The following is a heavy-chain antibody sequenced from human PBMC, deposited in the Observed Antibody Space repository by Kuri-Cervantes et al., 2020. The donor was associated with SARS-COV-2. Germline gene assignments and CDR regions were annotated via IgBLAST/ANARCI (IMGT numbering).Heavy chain of an antibody. CDR1: GFTFDDYG. J-gene: IGHJ6*02. D-gene: IGHD1-26*01. V-gene: IGHV3-20*04. CDR2: INWNGGST. Sequence: GGSLRLSCAASGFTFDDYGMSWVRQAPGKGLEWVSGINWNGGSTGYTDSVKGRFTISRDNAKNSVYLQMNSLRAEDTAVYYCARASEVQGELTYYYYGMDVWGQGTTVTVSS. CDR3: ARASEVQGELTYYYYGMDV.